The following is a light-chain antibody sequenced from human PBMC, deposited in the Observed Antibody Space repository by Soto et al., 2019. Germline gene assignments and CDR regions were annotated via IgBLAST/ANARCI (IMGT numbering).Light chain of an antibody. Sequence: QSVLTQPPSASGTPGQRVTISCSGSSSNIGSNTVNWYQQLPGTAPKLLIYGNNQRPSGVPDRFSGSKSGTSASLAISGLHSEDEADYYCAEWDDSLNAYVFGTGTKVTVL. J-gene: IGLJ1*01. CDR3: AEWDDSLNAYV. CDR2: GNN. V-gene: IGLV1-44*01. CDR1: SSNIGSNT.